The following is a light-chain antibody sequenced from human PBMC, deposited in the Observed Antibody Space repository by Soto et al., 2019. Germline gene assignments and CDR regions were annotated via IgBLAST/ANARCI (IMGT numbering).Light chain of an antibody. CDR3: SSYAGTDRFVV. V-gene: IGLV2-11*01. Sequence: QSALTQPRSVSGSPGQSVTISCTGTSSDVGDYNYVSWYQQHPGRAPKLLIYDVIKRPSGVPDRFSGSKSGNTASLTISGLQAEDEADYHCSSYAGTDRFVVFGGGTKLTVL. J-gene: IGLJ2*01. CDR1: SSDVGDYNY. CDR2: DVI.